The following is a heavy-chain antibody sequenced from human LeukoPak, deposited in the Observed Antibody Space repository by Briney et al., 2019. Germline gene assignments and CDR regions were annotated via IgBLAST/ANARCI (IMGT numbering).Heavy chain of an antibody. CDR2: INPNSGGT. J-gene: IGHJ4*02. CDR3: ARGSITMVRGVPVDY. CDR1: GYTFTGYY. D-gene: IGHD3-10*01. V-gene: IGHV1-2*02. Sequence: ASVKVSCKASGYTFTGYYMHWVRQAPGQGLEGMGWINPNSGGTNYAQKCQGRGTMTRVTSISTAYMELSRLRSDDTAVYYCARGSITMVRGVPVDYWGQATLVTVSS.